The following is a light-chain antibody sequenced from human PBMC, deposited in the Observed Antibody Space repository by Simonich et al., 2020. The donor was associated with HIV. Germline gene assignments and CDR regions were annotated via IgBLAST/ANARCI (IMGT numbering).Light chain of an antibody. J-gene: IGKJ5*01. CDR3: QQRSNWIT. Sequence: EIVMTQSPATLSVSPGERATLSCRASQSVNSNVAWYQQKPGQAPRLLIYARSTRATGIPARFSGSGSGTDFTLTISSLEPEDFAVYYCQQRSNWITFGQGTRLEIK. V-gene: IGKV3-11*01. CDR1: QSVNSN. CDR2: ARS.